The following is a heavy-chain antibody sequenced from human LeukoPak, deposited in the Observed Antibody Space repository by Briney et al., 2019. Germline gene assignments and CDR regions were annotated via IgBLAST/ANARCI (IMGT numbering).Heavy chain of an antibody. CDR3: ARARIVATISPLGY. V-gene: IGHV3-7*04. Sequence: PGGSLRLSCAASGFTFSSYWMSWVRQAPGKGLEWVANIKQDGSEKYYVDSVKGRFTISRDNAKNSLYLQMNSPRAEDTAVYYCARARIVATISPLGYWGQGTLVTVSS. CDR1: GFTFSSYW. J-gene: IGHJ4*02. CDR2: IKQDGSEK. D-gene: IGHD5-12*01.